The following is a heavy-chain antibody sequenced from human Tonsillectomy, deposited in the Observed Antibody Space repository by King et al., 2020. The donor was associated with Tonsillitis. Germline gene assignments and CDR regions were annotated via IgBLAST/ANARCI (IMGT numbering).Heavy chain of an antibody. D-gene: IGHD6-13*01. CDR1: GYTFTDYY. Sequence: QLVQSGPEVTKPGASVKVSCKASGYTFTDYYIHWVRQAPGQGLEWMGWINPDSGDTNFAQKFQGRVIMTRETSIITAYMGLSSLRSDDTAVYYCARSAKYSSSWYYFWGQGALVTVSS. V-gene: IGHV1-2*02. J-gene: IGHJ4*02. CDR2: INPDSGDT. CDR3: ARSAKYSSSWYYF.